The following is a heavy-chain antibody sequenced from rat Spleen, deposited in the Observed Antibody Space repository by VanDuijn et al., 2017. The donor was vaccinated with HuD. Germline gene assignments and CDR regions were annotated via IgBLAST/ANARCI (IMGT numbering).Heavy chain of an antibody. Sequence: EVQLVESGGGFVQPGRSLKLSCAASGFTFSNYGMAWVRQTPTKGLEWVASISTGGGNTYYRDSVKGRFTISRDNAKSTLYLQMDSLRSEDTATYYCARSPTTRGYYWYFDFWGPGTMVTVSS. V-gene: IGHV5S23*01. J-gene: IGHJ1*01. CDR2: ISTGGGNT. CDR1: GFTFSNYG. D-gene: IGHD1-4*01. CDR3: ARSPTTRGYYWYFDF.